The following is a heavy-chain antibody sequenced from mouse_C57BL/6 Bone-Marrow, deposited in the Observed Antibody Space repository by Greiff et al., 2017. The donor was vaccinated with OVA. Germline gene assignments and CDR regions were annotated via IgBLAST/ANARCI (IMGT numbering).Heavy chain of an antibody. V-gene: IGHV1-15*01. CDR2: IDPETGGT. J-gene: IGHJ4*01. Sequence: VKLVESGAELVRPGASVPLSCKASGSPFPDYDMPWVKQPPVHGLEWIGAIDPETGGTAYNQKFKGKAILTADKSSSTAYMELRSLTSEDSAVYYCTRGYSNYYAMDYWGQGTSVTVSS. D-gene: IGHD2-5*01. CDR1: GSPFPDYD. CDR3: TRGYSNYYAMDY.